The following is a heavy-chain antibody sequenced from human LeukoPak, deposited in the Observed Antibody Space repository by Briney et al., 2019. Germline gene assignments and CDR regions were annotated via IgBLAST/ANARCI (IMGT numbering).Heavy chain of an antibody. CDR1: GGSRSDYY. D-gene: IGHD3-22*01. J-gene: IGHJ3*02. V-gene: IGHV4-59*01. CDR2: IFATGST. CDR3: ARDYTMTHAFDI. Sequence: SETLSLTCTVSGGSRSDYYWSWIRQPPGKGLEWIGYIFATGSTNYNPSLKSRVTISVDTSKNQFSLKLNSVTAADTALYYCARDYTMTHAFDIWGQGTLVTVSS.